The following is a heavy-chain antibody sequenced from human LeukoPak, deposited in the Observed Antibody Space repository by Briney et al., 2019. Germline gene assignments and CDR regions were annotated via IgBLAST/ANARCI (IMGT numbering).Heavy chain of an antibody. D-gene: IGHD6-19*01. Sequence: GRSLRLSCAASGFTFSSYAMHWVRQAPGKGLDWVAVISYDGISKYYADSVKGRFTISRGSAKNSLYLQMNSLRAEDSAVYYCARDLIAVAGKGYWGQGTLVTVSS. J-gene: IGHJ4*02. CDR3: ARDLIAVAGKGY. CDR1: GFTFSSYA. V-gene: IGHV3-30-3*01. CDR2: ISYDGISK.